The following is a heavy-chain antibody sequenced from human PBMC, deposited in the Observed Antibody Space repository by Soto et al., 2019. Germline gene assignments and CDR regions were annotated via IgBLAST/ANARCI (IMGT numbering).Heavy chain of an antibody. D-gene: IGHD2-2*01. CDR2: IWYDGSNK. CDR3: ARDSQDIVVVPAAQDGGAFDI. J-gene: IGHJ3*02. Sequence: GGSLRLSCAASGFTFSSYGMHWVRQAPGKGLEWVAVIWYDGSNKYYADSVKGRFTISRDNSKNTLYLQMNSLRAEDTAVYYCARDSQDIVVVPAAQDGGAFDIWGQGTMVTVSS. CDR1: GFTFSSYG. V-gene: IGHV3-33*01.